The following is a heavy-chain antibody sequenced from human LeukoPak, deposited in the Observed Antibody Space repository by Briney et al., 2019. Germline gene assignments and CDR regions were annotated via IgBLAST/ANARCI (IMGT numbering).Heavy chain of an antibody. Sequence: QTGGSLRLSCAASGFTFSSYWMHWVRQAPGKGLVWVSRINSDGSSTSYADSVKGRFTISRDNAKNTLYLQMNSLRAEDTAVYYCARDLRLWFGESPFDYWGQGTLVTVSS. D-gene: IGHD3-10*01. CDR1: GFTFSSYW. CDR3: ARDLRLWFGESPFDY. V-gene: IGHV3-74*01. J-gene: IGHJ4*02. CDR2: INSDGSST.